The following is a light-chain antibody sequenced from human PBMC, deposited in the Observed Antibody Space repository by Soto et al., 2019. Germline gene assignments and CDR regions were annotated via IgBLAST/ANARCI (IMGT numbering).Light chain of an antibody. CDR2: KAS. Sequence: DIQMTQSPSTLSASVGDRVTITCRASQSISSWLAWYQQKPGKAPKLLIYKASSLESGVPSRFSGSGSGTEFTLTISSLQPDDFATDYCQQYNSYSRTFGQGTKVAIK. CDR1: QSISSW. J-gene: IGKJ1*01. CDR3: QQYNSYSRT. V-gene: IGKV1-5*03.